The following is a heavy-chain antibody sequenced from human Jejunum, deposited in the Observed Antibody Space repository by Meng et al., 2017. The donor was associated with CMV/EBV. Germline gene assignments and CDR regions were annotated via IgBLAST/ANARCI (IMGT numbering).Heavy chain of an antibody. CDR1: GGAVSAHY. CDR3: ARELGYCSGGNCYGGTFDY. CDR2: MNPSGVT. D-gene: IGHD2-15*01. V-gene: IGHV4-34*02. J-gene: IGHJ4*02. Sequence: RKQVAEGLVGPSGSLSLPCAVDGGAVSAHYWSWSRQTPGKGLEWIGEMNPSGVTIYNPSLKGRVTISVDTSKNQFSLKLTSVTAADTALYYCARELGYCSGGNCYGGTFDYWGQGTLVTVSS.